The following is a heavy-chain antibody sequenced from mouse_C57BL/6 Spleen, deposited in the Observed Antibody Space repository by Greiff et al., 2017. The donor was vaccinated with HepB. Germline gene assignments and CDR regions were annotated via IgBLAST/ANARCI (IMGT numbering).Heavy chain of an antibody. CDR2: IDPSDSYT. J-gene: IGHJ4*01. V-gene: IGHV1-69*01. CDR3: ARSELLTAMDY. D-gene: IGHD1-1*01. Sequence: QVQLQQPGAELVMPGASVKLSCKASGYTFTSYWMHWVKQRPGQGLEWIGEIDPSDSYTNYNQKFKGKSTLTVDKSSSTAYMQLSSLTSEDSAVYYCARSELLTAMDYWGQGTSVTVSS. CDR1: GYTFTSYW.